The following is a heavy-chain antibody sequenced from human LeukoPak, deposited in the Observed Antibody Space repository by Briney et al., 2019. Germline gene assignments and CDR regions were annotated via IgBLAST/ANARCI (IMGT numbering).Heavy chain of an antibody. V-gene: IGHV4-39*01. CDR1: GGSISSNNNY. Sequence: SETLSLTCTVSGGSISSNNNYWGWIRQPPGKGLEWIGRNYYSGSTYYNPSLKSRVTISVDTSKNQFSLKLSSVTAADTAVYYCVRHGWGSSWYPDYWGRGTLVTVSS. D-gene: IGHD6-13*01. J-gene: IGHJ4*02. CDR3: VRHGWGSSWYPDY. CDR2: NYYSGST.